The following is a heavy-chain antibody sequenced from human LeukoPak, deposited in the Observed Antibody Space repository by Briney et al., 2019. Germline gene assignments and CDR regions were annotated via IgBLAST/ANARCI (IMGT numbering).Heavy chain of an antibody. V-gene: IGHV3-23*01. D-gene: IGHD1-26*01. CDR2: ISGSGGST. J-gene: IGHJ4*02. CDR1: GFIFSSYA. CDR3: ASFPWDLRPT. Sequence: GGSLRLSCAASGFIFSSYAMSWVRQAPGKGLEWVSSISGSGGSTYNADSVKGRFTISRDNSKNTLYLQMNSLRAEDMAVYYCASFPWDLRPTWGQGTLVSVAS.